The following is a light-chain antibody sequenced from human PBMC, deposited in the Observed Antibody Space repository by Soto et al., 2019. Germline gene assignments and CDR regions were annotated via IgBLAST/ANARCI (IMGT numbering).Light chain of an antibody. CDR2: DAS. J-gene: IGKJ4*01. CDR1: QNIVSY. CDR3: QQRTNWPPLT. Sequence: EIVLTQSPATLSLSPGDTATLSCRASQNIVSYLAWYQHKPGQAPRLLISDASNRAAGVPARFSGSGSGTAFTLTISSLEPEDFAVYYCQQRTNWPPLTFGGGTRVEI. V-gene: IGKV3-11*01.